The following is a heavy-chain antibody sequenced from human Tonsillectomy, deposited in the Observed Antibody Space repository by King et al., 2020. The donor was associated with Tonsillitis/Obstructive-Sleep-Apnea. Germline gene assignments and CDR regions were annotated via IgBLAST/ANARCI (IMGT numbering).Heavy chain of an antibody. V-gene: IGHV4-59*08. J-gene: IGHJ5*02. Sequence: QLQESGPGLVKPSETLSLTCTVSGGSISSYYWSWIRQPPGKGLEWIGYIYYSGSTNYNPSLKSRVTISIDTSKNRFSLKLTSVTAADTAVYYCAGTGAIGNWFDPWGQGTLVTVSS. CDR3: AGTGAIGNWFDP. D-gene: IGHD2-2*02. CDR2: IYYSGST. CDR1: GGSISSYY.